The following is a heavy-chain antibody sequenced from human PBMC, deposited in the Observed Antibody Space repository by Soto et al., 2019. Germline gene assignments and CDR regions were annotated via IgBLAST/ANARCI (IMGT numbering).Heavy chain of an antibody. CDR2: ISHTGRT. CDR3: ARAVAPYLGTWFDP. V-gene: IGHV4-30-2*01. D-gene: IGHD3-16*01. J-gene: IGHJ5*02. Sequence: QLQLQESGSGLVKPSQTLSLTCAVSGGSISSGNAYAWSWIRQPPGKGLEWIGSISHTGRTSYNPYLKGRVAMAVDKSKNQFSLKQSSVTAANMAVYYCARAVAPYLGTWFDPWGQGSLVIVSS. CDR1: GGSISSGNAYA.